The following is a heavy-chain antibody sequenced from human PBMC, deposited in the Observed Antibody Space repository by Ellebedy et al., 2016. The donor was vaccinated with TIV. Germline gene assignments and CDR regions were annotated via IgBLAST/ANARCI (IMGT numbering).Heavy chain of an antibody. D-gene: IGHD3-16*01. V-gene: IGHV3-23*01. Sequence: GESLKISXAASGFTFSSYVMSWVRQAPGKGLEWVSHISVSSASIFYADSVKGRFTISRDNSKNTLYLQMNGLRAEDTAVYYCAKVGGGDPFDYWGQGTLVTVSS. CDR2: ISVSSASI. CDR3: AKVGGGDPFDY. CDR1: GFTFSSYV. J-gene: IGHJ4*02.